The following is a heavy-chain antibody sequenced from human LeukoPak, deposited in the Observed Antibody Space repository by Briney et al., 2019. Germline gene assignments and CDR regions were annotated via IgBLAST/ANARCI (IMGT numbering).Heavy chain of an antibody. CDR3: ARPRPGYYMNV. D-gene: IGHD1-1*01. V-gene: IGHV3-7*01. J-gene: IGHJ6*03. CDR2: IKQDGSEK. Sequence: GGSLRLSCAASGFTFSSYWMSWVRQAPGKGLEWVANIKQDGSEKYYVDSVKGRFTISRDNAKDSLYLQMNSLRAEDTAVYYCARPRPGYYMNVWGKGTTVTVSS. CDR1: GFTFSSYW.